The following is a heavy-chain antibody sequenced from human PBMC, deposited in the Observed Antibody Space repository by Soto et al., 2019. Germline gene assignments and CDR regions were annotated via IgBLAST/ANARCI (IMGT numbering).Heavy chain of an antibody. CDR2: ISGSGGST. CDR3: AKNEGYSSGWYLD. J-gene: IGHJ4*02. Sequence: EVQQLESGGGLVQPGGSLRLSCAASGFTFSSYGMSWVRQAPGKGLEWVSAISGSGGSTYNADSVKGRFTISRDKSKNTLYLQMNSVRAEDTAVYYCAKNEGYSSGWYLDWGQGTLVTVSS. CDR1: GFTFSSYG. V-gene: IGHV3-23*01. D-gene: IGHD6-19*01.